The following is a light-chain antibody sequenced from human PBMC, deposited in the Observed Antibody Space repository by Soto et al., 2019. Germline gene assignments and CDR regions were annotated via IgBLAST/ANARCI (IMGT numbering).Light chain of an antibody. J-gene: IGKJ4*02. Sequence: EIVLTQSPGTLSLSPGERAALSCRASQSVGNNFLGWYQQKPGQSPRLLIYHASNRATGIPDRFSGTASGTDFTLTISRLEPEDIAEYYCHQYASSPLTFDGGTKVEIK. CDR1: QSVGNNF. V-gene: IGKV3-20*01. CDR2: HAS. CDR3: HQYASSPLT.